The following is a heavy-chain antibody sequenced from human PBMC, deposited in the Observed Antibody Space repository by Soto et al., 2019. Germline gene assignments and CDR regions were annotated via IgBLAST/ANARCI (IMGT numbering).Heavy chain of an antibody. CDR1: GFTFSSLA. CDR3: ARDRAGHDY. D-gene: IGHD6-13*01. J-gene: IGHJ4*02. Sequence: GGSLRLSCAASGFTFSSLAMHWVRQAPGKGLEWVAVISYDGSNKYYADSVKGRFTISRDNSKNTLYLQMNSLRAEDTAVYYCARDRAGHDYWGQGTLVTVSS. V-gene: IGHV3-30-3*01. CDR2: ISYDGSNK.